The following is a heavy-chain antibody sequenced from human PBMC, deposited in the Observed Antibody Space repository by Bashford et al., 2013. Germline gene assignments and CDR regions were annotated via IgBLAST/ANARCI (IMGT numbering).Heavy chain of an antibody. V-gene: IGHV1-18*01. Sequence: ASVKVSCKASGYTFTSYGISWVRQAPGQGLEWMGWISAYNGNTNYAQKLQGRVTMTTDTSTSTAYMELRSLRSDDTAVYYCARDRPGYCSGGSCYHGYYYYYGMDVWGPRDHGHRLL. CDR3: ARDRPGYCSGGSCYHGYYYYYGMDV. CDR1: GYTFTSYG. J-gene: IGHJ6*01. D-gene: IGHD2-15*01. CDR2: ISAYNGNT.